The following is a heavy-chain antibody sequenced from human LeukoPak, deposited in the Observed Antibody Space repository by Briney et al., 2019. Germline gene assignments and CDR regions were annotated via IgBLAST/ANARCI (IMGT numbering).Heavy chain of an antibody. CDR3: ARARRTPPDY. CDR1: GYTLTELS. V-gene: IGHV1-2*06. J-gene: IGHJ4*02. Sequence: ASVKVSCKVSGYTLTELSMHWVRQAPGQGLEWMGRINPNSGGTNYAQKFQGRVTMTRDTSISTAYMELSRLRSDDTAVYYCARARRTPPDYWGQGTLVTVSS. CDR2: INPNSGGT.